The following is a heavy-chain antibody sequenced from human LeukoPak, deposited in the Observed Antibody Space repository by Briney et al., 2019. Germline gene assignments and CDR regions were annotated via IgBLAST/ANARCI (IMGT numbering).Heavy chain of an antibody. Sequence: ASVKVSCKASGYTFTSYDINWVRQATGQGLEWMGWMNPSSGNTGYAQKFQGRVTMTRNTSISTAYMELSSLRSEDTAVYYCARRAGYYYDSSGYPAYAFDIWGQGTMVTVSS. CDR3: ARRAGYYYDSSGYPAYAFDI. J-gene: IGHJ3*02. CDR2: MNPSSGNT. D-gene: IGHD3-22*01. CDR1: GYTFTSYD. V-gene: IGHV1-8*01.